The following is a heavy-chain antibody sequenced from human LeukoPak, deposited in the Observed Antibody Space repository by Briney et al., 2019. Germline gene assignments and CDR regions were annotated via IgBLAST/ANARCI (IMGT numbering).Heavy chain of an antibody. D-gene: IGHD3-22*01. Sequence: GGSLRLSCAASGFTVSSNYMSWVRQAPGKGLEWVASIYYDGSNKYYADSVKGRFTISRDNSKNTLYLQMNSLRPEDTAVYYCAKVLSKGGGYYLTDYWGQGTLVTVSS. J-gene: IGHJ4*02. V-gene: IGHV3-30*02. CDR1: GFTVSSNY. CDR2: IYYDGSNK. CDR3: AKVLSKGGGYYLTDY.